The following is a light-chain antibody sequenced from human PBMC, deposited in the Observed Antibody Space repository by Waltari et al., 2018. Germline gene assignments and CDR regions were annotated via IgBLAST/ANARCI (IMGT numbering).Light chain of an antibody. CDR3: QQYGSSPYT. CDR1: QTVSSSY. Sequence: EVVLTQSPATLSLSPGERATLSCRASQTVSSSYLAWYQHKRGQAPRLLIYDASSRATGIPDRFSGSGSGTDFTLTISRLESEDFAVYYCQQYGSSPYTFGQGTKLRSN. J-gene: IGKJ2*01. CDR2: DAS. V-gene: IGKV3-20*01.